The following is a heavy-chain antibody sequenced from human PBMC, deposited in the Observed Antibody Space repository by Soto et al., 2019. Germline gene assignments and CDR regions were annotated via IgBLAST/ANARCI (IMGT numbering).Heavy chain of an antibody. CDR3: ARQAYCGGDCYSGAFDI. J-gene: IGHJ3*02. V-gene: IGHV5-51*01. CDR2: IYPGDSDT. Sequence: PGESLKISCNGSGYSFTSYWIGWVRQMPWKGLEWMGIIYPGDSDTRYSPSFQGQVTISADKSISTAYLQWSSLKASDTAMYYCARQAYCGGDCYSGAFDIWGQGTMVTVSS. D-gene: IGHD2-21*02. CDR1: GYSFTSYW.